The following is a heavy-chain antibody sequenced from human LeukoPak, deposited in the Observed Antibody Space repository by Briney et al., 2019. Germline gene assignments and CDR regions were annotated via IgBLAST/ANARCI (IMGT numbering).Heavy chain of an antibody. D-gene: IGHD4-11*01. J-gene: IGHJ6*02. CDR2: ISNSGST. V-gene: IGHV4-61*03. CDR1: GGSVNRGTFF. CDR3: TRDMTTVTTADYGMDV. Sequence: SETLSLTCAVSGGSVNRGTFFWTWIRKPPGKGLEWIGYISNSGSTNYNPSLKSRVTISVDTSKNHFSLKLSSVTAADTAVYYCTRDMTTVTTADYGMDVWGQGTTVTVSS.